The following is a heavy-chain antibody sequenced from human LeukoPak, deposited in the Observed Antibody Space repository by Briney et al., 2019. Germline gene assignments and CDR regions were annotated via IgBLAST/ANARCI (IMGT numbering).Heavy chain of an antibody. J-gene: IGHJ4*02. CDR2: ISGSGGST. CDR1: GLTFSSYA. Sequence: GGSLRLSCAASGLTFSSYAMSWVRQAPGKGLEWVSAISGSGGSTYYADSVKGRFTISRDNSKNTLYLQMNSLRAEDTAVYYCANRDGYNYDFDYWGQGTLVTVSS. D-gene: IGHD5-24*01. V-gene: IGHV3-23*01. CDR3: ANRDGYNYDFDY.